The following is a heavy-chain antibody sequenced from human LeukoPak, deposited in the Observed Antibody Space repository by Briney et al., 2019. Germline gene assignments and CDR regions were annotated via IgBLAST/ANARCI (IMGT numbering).Heavy chain of an antibody. D-gene: IGHD3-10*01. CDR2: INPNSGGT. CDR3: ARDLYYGSGSLDY. CDR1: GYTFTAYY. J-gene: IGHJ4*02. V-gene: IGHV1-2*02. Sequence: ASVKVSCKASGYTFTAYYMHWVRQAPGQGLEWMGWINPNSGGTNYAQKFQGRVTMTRDTSISTAYMELSRLTSDDTAVYYCARDLYYGSGSLDYWGQGTLVTVSS.